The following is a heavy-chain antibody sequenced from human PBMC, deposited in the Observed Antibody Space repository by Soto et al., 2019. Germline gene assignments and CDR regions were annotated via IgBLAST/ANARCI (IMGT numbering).Heavy chain of an antibody. J-gene: IGHJ4*02. CDR2: VYNSGST. Sequence: PSETLSLTCTVSGGSISSNYWTWIRQPPGRGLEWIGYVYNSGSTNYNPSLKSRVTISEDTSKSQFSLKVNSMTAADTAVYYCARYRREAVAGYTLDNWGQGILVTVSS. CDR1: GGSISSNY. D-gene: IGHD6-13*01. V-gene: IGHV4-59*01. CDR3: ARYRREAVAGYTLDN.